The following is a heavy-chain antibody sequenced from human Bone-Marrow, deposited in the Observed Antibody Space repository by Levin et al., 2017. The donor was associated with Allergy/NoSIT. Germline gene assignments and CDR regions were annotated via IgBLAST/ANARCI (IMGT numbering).Heavy chain of an antibody. CDR3: AREYRGGWLRFFDY. D-gene: IGHD6-19*01. CDR2: INAGSGNT. Sequence: GGSLRLSCKGSRYTFANFVIHWVRQAPGQSLEWMGWINAGSGNTKYSEKFQDRVTITRDPSATTAYMEVSSLRSEDTAIYYCAREYRGGWLRFFDYWGQGTLVNVSS. V-gene: IGHV1-3*01. CDR1: RYTFANFV. J-gene: IGHJ4*02.